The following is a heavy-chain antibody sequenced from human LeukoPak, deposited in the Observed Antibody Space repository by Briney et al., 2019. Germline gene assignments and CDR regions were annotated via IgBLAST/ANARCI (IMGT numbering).Heavy chain of an antibody. Sequence: ASVKVSCKASGYTFSSYGISWVRQAPGQGLEWMGWISAYNGNTKYAQKLQGRVTMTTDTSTSTAYMELSRLRSDDTAVYYCARVGRITMVRGVIYYYYYMDVWGKGTTVTVSS. CDR3: ARVGRITMVRGVIYYYYYMDV. J-gene: IGHJ6*03. D-gene: IGHD3-10*01. CDR1: GYTFSSYG. V-gene: IGHV1-18*01. CDR2: ISAYNGNT.